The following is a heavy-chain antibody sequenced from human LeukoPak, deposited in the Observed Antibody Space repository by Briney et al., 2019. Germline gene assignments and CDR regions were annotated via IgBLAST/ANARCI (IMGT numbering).Heavy chain of an antibody. J-gene: IGHJ4*02. CDR2: IYYIGSN. CDR3: ARVVGATGSSDY. Sequence: SETLSLTCTVSGGSISSDYWSWLRQPPGKGLEWLGYIYYIGSNNYNPSLKSRITISVDTSKSHFSLKLSSVTAADTAVYYCARVVGATGSSDYWGQGTLVTVSS. D-gene: IGHD1-26*01. CDR1: GGSISSDY. V-gene: IGHV4-59*01.